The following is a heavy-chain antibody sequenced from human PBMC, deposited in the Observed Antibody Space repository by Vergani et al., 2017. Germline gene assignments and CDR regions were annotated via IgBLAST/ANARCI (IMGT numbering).Heavy chain of an antibody. CDR3: AKDYDFWSGPALDY. CDR1: GFSFTTYA. CDR2: ISGSGGST. V-gene: IGHV3-23*01. D-gene: IGHD3-3*01. J-gene: IGHJ4*02. Sequence: EVQLLESGGDLVQPGGSLRLSCAASGFSFTTYAMSWVRQAPGKGLEWVSTISGSGGSTYYADSVKGRFTISRDNSKNTLYLQMNSLRAEDTAVYYCAKDYDFWSGPALDYWGQGTLVTVSS.